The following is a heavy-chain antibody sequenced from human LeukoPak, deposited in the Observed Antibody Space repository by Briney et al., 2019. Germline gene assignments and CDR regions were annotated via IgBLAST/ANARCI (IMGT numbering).Heavy chain of an antibody. V-gene: IGHV4-38-2*01. CDR2: IYYSGST. CDR3: ARQQYYDFWSGYRGGAFDI. CDR1: GYPINIDYS. D-gene: IGHD3-3*01. J-gene: IGHJ3*02. Sequence: PSETLSLTCFVSGYPINIDYSWGWIRQSPGKGLEWIATIYYSGSTYYNPSLKSRVTISIDTSKNQSSLKLSSVTAADTAVYYCARQQYYDFWSGYRGGAFDIWGQGTMVTVSS.